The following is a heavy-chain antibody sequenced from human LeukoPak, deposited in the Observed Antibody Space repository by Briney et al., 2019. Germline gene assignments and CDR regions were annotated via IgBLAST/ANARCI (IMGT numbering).Heavy chain of an antibody. D-gene: IGHD6-13*01. J-gene: IGHJ4*02. V-gene: IGHV4-39*07. CDR1: GGSISNSGNC. Sequence: SETLSLTCTVSGGSISNSGNCRGWIRQPPGKGLEWIGSIRYTGSTYNNPSLRSRVSISVDTSKNQFSLKLSSVTAADTAVYYCARGSQVAAAGTDYWGQGTLVTVSS. CDR2: IRYTGST. CDR3: ARGSQVAAAGTDY.